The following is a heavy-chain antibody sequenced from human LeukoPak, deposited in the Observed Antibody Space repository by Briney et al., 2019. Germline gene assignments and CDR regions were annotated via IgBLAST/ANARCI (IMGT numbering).Heavy chain of an antibody. J-gene: IGHJ4*02. CDR3: AKDIRGYSYGSLDY. V-gene: IGHV3-23*01. CDR1: GFTFSSYG. CDR2: ISGSGGST. Sequence: GGSLRLSCAASGFTFSSYGMSWVRQAPGKGLEWVSAISGSGGSTYYAGSVKGRFTISRDNSKNTLYLQMNSLRAEDTAVYYCAKDIRGYSYGSLDYWGQGTLVTVSS. D-gene: IGHD5-18*01.